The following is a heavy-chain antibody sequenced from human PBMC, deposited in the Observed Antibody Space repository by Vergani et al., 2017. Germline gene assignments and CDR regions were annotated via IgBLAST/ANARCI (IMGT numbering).Heavy chain of an antibody. J-gene: IGHJ4*02. V-gene: IGHV3-23*01. CDR1: GFTFSSCA. Sequence: EVQLLESGGDLVHPGGSLRLSCAASGFTFSSCAMGWVRQTPGKGLEWVSVITDIGDSTYYADSVKGRFTISRDNSKNTLYLHMKSLRVDDTALYYCAKDRLSGTRAYFIHYWGQGTLLTVSS. CDR2: ITDIGDST. D-gene: IGHD2-2*01. CDR3: AKDRLSGTRAYFIHY.